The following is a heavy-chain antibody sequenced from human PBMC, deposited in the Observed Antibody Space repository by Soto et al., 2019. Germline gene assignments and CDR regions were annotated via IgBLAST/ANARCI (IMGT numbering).Heavy chain of an antibody. D-gene: IGHD4-17*01. Sequence: PSETLSLTCTVSGGSISSGGYYWSWIRQHPGKGLEWIGYIYYSGSTYYNPSLKSRVTISVDTSKNQFSLKLSSVTAADTAVYYWARSPHSRVTIFDYGGPGPLVTASS. CDR1: GGSISSGGYY. CDR3: ARSPHSRVTIFDY. CDR2: IYYSGST. V-gene: IGHV4-31*03. J-gene: IGHJ4*02.